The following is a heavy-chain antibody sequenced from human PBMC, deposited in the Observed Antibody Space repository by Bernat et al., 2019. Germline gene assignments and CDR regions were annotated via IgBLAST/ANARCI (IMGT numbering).Heavy chain of an antibody. CDR1: GASVKSYY. CDR2: IFYSGST. CDR3: ARIGGSLPLLSAFDI. V-gene: IGHV4-59*02. D-gene: IGHD3-10*01. J-gene: IGHJ3*02. Sequence: QVQVQESGPGLVKPSETLSLTCSVSGASVKSYYWSWIRQPPGKGLEWIAYIFYSGSTNYNPSLKSRVIISLDTSKNQFSLKLTSLTAADTAVYYCARIGGSLPLLSAFDIWGQGTVVTVSS.